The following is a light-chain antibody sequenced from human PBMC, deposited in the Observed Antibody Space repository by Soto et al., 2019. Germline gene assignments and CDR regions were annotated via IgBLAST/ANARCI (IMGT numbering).Light chain of an antibody. CDR1: QGIRSD. J-gene: IGKJ1*01. Sequence: AIQVTQSPSSLSASVGDRVTITCRASQGIRSDLAWYQQKPGKAPKLLIYAASSLQGGVPPRFSGTGSGTDFTLTISSLQPEDFATYYCLQDYNYPPTFGQGTKVEIK. CDR3: LQDYNYPPT. CDR2: AAS. V-gene: IGKV1-6*01.